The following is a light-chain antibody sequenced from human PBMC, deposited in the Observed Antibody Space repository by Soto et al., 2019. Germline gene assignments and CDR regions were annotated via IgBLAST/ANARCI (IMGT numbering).Light chain of an antibody. V-gene: IGLV2-14*01. J-gene: IGLJ1*01. CDR3: SSYSSSSTIYV. CDR2: EGT. Sequence: QSVLTQPASVSGSPGQSITISCTGTSSDIGVYRYVSWYQQHPGKAPKLMIYEGTNRPSGVSNRFSGSKSGNTASLTISGLQAEDEADYYCSSYSSSSTIYVFGTGTKVTVL. CDR1: SSDIGVYRY.